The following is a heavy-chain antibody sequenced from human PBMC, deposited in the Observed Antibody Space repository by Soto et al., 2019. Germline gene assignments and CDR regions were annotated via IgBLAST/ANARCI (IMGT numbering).Heavy chain of an antibody. Sequence: QVRLVESGGGVVQPGRSLRLSCAASGFTFSSYAMPWVRQAPGKGLEWVAVISYDGSNKYYADSVKGRFTISRDNSKNTLYLQMNSLRAEDTAVYYCARVVVAFDYWGQGTLVTVSS. V-gene: IGHV3-30-3*01. CDR3: ARVVVAFDY. CDR1: GFTFSSYA. CDR2: ISYDGSNK. J-gene: IGHJ4*02. D-gene: IGHD2-15*01.